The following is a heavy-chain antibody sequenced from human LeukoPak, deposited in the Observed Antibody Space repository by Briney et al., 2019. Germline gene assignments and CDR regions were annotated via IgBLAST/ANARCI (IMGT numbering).Heavy chain of an antibody. V-gene: IGHV1-8*02. D-gene: IGHD3-3*01. CDR2: MNPNSGNT. J-gene: IGHJ6*03. CDR1: GYTFTGYY. CDR3: ARRYYDFWSGYSSSYYYYMDV. Sequence: ASVKVSCKASGYTFTGYYMHWVRQATGQGLEWMGWMNPNSGNTGYAQKFQGRVTMTRNTSISTAYMELSSLRSEDTAVYYCARRYYDFWSGYSSSYYYYMDVWGKGTTVTVSS.